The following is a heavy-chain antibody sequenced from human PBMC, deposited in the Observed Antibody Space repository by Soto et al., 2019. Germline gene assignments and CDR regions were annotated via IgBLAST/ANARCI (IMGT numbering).Heavy chain of an antibody. CDR2: IDPSDSYT. CDR1: GYSFTSYC. J-gene: IGHJ5*02. V-gene: IGHV5-10-1*01. D-gene: IGHD2-8*01. Sequence: GESLKISCKGSGYSFTSYCISWVLQMPWKGLEWMGRIDPSDSYTNYSPSFQGHVTISADKSSTTTYLQWSSLKASDTAIYYCARQHGVDPANGWIDPWGQGTLVTVSS. CDR3: ARQHGVDPANGWIDP.